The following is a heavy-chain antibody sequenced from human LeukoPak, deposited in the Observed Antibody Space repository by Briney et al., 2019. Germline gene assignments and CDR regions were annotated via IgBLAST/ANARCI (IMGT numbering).Heavy chain of an antibody. CDR1: GYTFTGYG. CDR3: AREGYCRSTSCFDP. CDR2: INAYNGNT. J-gene: IGHJ5*02. V-gene: IGHV1-18*01. Sequence: ASVKVSFKASGYTFTGYGISWVRQAPGQGLEWMGWINAYNGNTNYAEKLQGRVTMTTDTSTSTAYMELRSLRSDDTAVYYCAREGYCRSTSCFDPWGQGTLVTVSS. D-gene: IGHD2-2*01.